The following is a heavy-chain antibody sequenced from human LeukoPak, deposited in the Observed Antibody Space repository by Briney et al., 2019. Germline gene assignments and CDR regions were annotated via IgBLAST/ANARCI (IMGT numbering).Heavy chain of an antibody. V-gene: IGHV3-21*01. CDR1: GFTFSSYS. CDR2: ISSSSYI. D-gene: IGHD6-13*01. CDR3: ARVAFRVAAASFDY. J-gene: IGHJ4*02. Sequence: GGSLRLSCAASGFTFSSYSMNWVRQAPGKGLEWVSSISSSSYIYYADSVKGRFTISRDNAKNSLYLQMNSLRAEDTAVYYCARVAFRVAAASFDYWGQGTLVTVSS.